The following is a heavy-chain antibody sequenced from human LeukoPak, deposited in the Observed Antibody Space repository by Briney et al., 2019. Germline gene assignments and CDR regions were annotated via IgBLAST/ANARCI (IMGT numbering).Heavy chain of an antibody. CDR2: IDPNSGAT. J-gene: IGHJ4*02. CDR1: GYNFPYY. Sequence: ASVKVSCKPCGYNFPYYIHWVRQAPGQGLEWMGWIDPNSGATISAHTFQGRLSMTKDTSFTTVYMEPNTLKSDDTAVYYCARDNYGRLDYWGQGSLVTVSS. D-gene: IGHD4-17*01. CDR3: ARDNYGRLDY. V-gene: IGHV1-2*02.